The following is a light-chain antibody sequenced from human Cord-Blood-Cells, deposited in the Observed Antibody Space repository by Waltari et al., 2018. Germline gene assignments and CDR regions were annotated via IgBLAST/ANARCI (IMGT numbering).Light chain of an antibody. CDR2: GAS. V-gene: IGKV3-20*01. Sequence: EIVLTQSPGTLSLSPGERATPSCRASQSVSNSYLAWYQQKPGQAPRLLIYGASSRATGIPDRFSGSGSGTDFTLTISRLEPEDFAVYYCQQYGSSPRTFGGGTKVEIK. J-gene: IGKJ4*01. CDR3: QQYGSSPRT. CDR1: QSVSNSY.